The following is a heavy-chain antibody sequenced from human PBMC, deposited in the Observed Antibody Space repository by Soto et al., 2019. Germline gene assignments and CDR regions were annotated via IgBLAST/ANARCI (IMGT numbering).Heavy chain of an antibody. D-gene: IGHD1-26*01. CDR2: IFNTATT. CDR3: ARLRWEQPWVFDY. CDR1: VGSITSGTW. Sequence: SETLSLTCAVSVGSITSGTWWNWVRQPPGKGLEWIGEIFNTATTNYNTSLTSRVTISVDRSKNLFSLTLRSVTAADTAVFYCARLRWEQPWVFDYWGQGTLVTVSS. V-gene: IGHV4-4*02. J-gene: IGHJ4*02.